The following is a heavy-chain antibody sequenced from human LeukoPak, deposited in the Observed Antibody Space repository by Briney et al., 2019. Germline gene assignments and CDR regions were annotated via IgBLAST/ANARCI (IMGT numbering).Heavy chain of an antibody. J-gene: IGHJ6*03. CDR3: AFVPRAYYYYMDV. V-gene: IGHV3-74*01. D-gene: IGHD6-6*01. CDR1: RFTFLSYW. Sequence: GGSLRLSCAASRFTFLSYWMHWVRQAPGKGLVWVSGINSDGGSTIYADPVKGRFTISRDNAKNTLYLQMNSLRAEDTAIYYCAFVPRAYYYYMDVWGKGTTVTVSS. CDR2: INSDGGST.